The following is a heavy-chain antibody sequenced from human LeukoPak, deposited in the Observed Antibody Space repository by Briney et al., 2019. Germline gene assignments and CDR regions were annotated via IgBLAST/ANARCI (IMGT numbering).Heavy chain of an antibody. CDR1: GGSISSGDYY. CDR2: IYYSGST. J-gene: IGHJ5*02. V-gene: IGHV4-30-4*01. CDR3: ARDGVTRWFDP. Sequence: SETLSLTCTVSGGSISSGDYYWSWIRQPPGKGLEWIGYIYYSGSTYYNPSFKSRVTISVDTSKNQFSLKLSSVTAADTAVYYCARDGVTRWFDPWGQGTLVTVSS. D-gene: IGHD4-17*01.